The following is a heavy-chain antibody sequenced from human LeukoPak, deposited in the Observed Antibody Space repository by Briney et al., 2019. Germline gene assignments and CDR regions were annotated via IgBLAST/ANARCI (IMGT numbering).Heavy chain of an antibody. J-gene: IGHJ4*02. V-gene: IGHV4-4*07. CDR1: GVSINHYY. CDR2: IHSTGAT. D-gene: IGHD1-1*01. Sequence: SETLSLTCSVSGVSINHYYWSWIRQPAGKGLEWIGRIHSTGATDYNPSLKSRLTTSVGTSRNEFSVKLNSVTVADTAFYYCARGLEVGAGRPLDYWGQGTLVTVSS. CDR3: ARGLEVGAGRPLDY.